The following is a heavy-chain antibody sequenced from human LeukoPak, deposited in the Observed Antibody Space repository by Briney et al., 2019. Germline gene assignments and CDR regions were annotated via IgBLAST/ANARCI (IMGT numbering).Heavy chain of an antibody. D-gene: IGHD2-15*01. Sequence: PSETLSLTCTVSGGSISSYYWSWIRQPPGKGLEWIGYIYYSGSTNYNPSLKSRVTISVDTSKNQFSLKLSSVTAADTAVYYCARGIDYYYYYMDVWGKGTRVTISS. CDR1: GGSISSYY. CDR3: ARGIDYYYYYMDV. V-gene: IGHV4-59*01. CDR2: IYYSGST. J-gene: IGHJ6*03.